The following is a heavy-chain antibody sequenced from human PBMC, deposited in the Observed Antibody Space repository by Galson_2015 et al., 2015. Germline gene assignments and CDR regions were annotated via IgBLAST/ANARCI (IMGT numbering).Heavy chain of an antibody. V-gene: IGHV5-51*01. CDR3: ARPICSGGPCYRDPFDM. Sequence: QSGAEVKKLGESLKISCKGSGYSFTSYWIGWVRQMPGKGLEWMGLIYPRDSDTRYNPSFQGQVTISADKSISTAYLHWSSLRASDTAIYYCARPICSGGPCYRDPFDMWGQGTMVTVSS. CDR1: GYSFTSYW. D-gene: IGHD2-15*01. CDR2: IYPRDSDT. J-gene: IGHJ3*02.